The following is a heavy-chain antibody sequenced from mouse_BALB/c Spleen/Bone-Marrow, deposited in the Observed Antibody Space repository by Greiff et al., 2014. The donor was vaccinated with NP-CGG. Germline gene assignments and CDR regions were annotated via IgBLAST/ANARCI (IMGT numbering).Heavy chain of an antibody. D-gene: IGHD1-1*01. CDR2: INPSGGYT. CDR1: GYTFTSYT. Sequence: VQVVESGAELARPGASVKMSCKASGYTFTSYTMHWVKQRPGQGLEWIGYINPSGGYTNYNQKFKDKATLTADKSSSTAYMQLSSLTSEDSAVYYCARSLRWYFDVWGAGTTVTVSS. V-gene: IGHV1-4*01. J-gene: IGHJ1*01. CDR3: ARSLRWYFDV.